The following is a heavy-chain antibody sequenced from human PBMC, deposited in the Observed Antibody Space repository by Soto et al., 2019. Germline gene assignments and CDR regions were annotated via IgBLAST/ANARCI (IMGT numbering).Heavy chain of an antibody. CDR3: ARVSSITMVRGVIWFDP. J-gene: IGHJ5*02. D-gene: IGHD3-10*01. V-gene: IGHV4-61*01. Sequence: ASETLSLTCTFSGGSVSSGSYYWSWIRQPPGKGLEWIGYIYYSGSTNYNPSLKSRVTISVDTSKNQFSLKLSSVTAADTAVYYCARVSSITMVRGVIWFDPWGQGTLVTVS. CDR1: GGSVSSGSYY. CDR2: IYYSGST.